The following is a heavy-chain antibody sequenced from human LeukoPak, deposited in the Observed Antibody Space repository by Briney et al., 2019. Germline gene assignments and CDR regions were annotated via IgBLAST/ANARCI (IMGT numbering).Heavy chain of an antibody. CDR1: GGSISSSSYY. Sequence: PSETLSLTCTVSGGSISSSSYYWGWIRQPPGKGLEWIGTIYCSGRTYYNPSLKSRVTTSIDSSKDQFSLKLTSVTAADTALYYCARHRSNNYGGSPRRPFDIWGQGTLVTVSS. CDR2: IYCSGRT. CDR3: ARHRSNNYGGSPRRPFDI. V-gene: IGHV4-39*01. D-gene: IGHD1-26*01. J-gene: IGHJ3*02.